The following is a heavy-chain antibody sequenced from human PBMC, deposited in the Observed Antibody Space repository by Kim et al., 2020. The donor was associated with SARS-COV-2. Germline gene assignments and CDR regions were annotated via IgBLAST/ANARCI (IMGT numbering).Heavy chain of an antibody. J-gene: IGHJ6*02. CDR2: IYYSGST. CDR1: GGSISSGDYY. CDR3: ARDHYDSSGYYFLGGPHYYYYYGMDV. D-gene: IGHD3-22*01. V-gene: IGHV4-30-4*01. Sequence: SETLSLTCTVSGGSISSGDYYWSWIRQPPGKGLEWIGYIYYSGSTYYNPSLKSRVTISVDTSKNQFSLKLSSVTAADTAVYYCARDHYDSSGYYFLGGPHYYYYYGMDVWGQGTTVTVSS.